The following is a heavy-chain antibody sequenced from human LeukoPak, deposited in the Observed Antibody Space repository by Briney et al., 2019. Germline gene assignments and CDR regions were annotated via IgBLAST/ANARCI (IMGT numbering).Heavy chain of an antibody. J-gene: IGHJ4*02. D-gene: IGHD6-19*01. CDR2: ISYDGSNK. Sequence: GGSLRLSCAASGFTFSSYAMHWVRQAPGKGLEWVAVISYDGSNKYYADSVKGRFTISRDNSKNTLYLQMNSLRAEDTAVYYCARAQYSGWYGYWGQGTLVTVSS. CDR3: ARAQYSGWYGY. CDR1: GFTFSSYA. V-gene: IGHV3-30*04.